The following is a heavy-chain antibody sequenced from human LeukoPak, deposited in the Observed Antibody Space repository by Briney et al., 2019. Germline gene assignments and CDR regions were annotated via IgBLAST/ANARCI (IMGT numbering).Heavy chain of an antibody. Sequence: PGGSLRLSCAASGFTSNDHAMHWIRQIPGKGLEWVSGIYWNSGGTGYADSVKGRFTISRDNSKNTLYLQMNSLRAEDTAVYYCAKDRYYYDSSGSTLFDYWGQGTLVTVSS. CDR2: IYWNSGGT. D-gene: IGHD3-22*01. CDR1: GFTSNDHA. J-gene: IGHJ4*02. CDR3: AKDRYYYDSSGSTLFDY. V-gene: IGHV3-9*02.